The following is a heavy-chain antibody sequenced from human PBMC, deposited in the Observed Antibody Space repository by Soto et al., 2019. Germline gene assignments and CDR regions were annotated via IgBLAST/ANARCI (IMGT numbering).Heavy chain of an antibody. J-gene: IGHJ6*02. D-gene: IGHD2-15*01. CDR3: AASGPYCSGGSCYHYCYYGMDV. CDR1: GYTFSSYA. V-gene: IGHV1-3*01. CDR2: TTAGNGNT. Sequence: ASVKVSCKASGYTFSSYAMHWVRQAAGQRLERIGWTTAGNGNTKYSQKFQGRVTITRDMSTSTAYMELSGLRSEDTAVYYCAASGPYCSGGSCYHYCYYGMDVWGQGPTVTVSS.